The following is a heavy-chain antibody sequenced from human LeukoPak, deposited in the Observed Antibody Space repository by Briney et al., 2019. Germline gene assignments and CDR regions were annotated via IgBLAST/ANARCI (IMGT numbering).Heavy chain of an antibody. Sequence: SLRLSCAASGFTFDDYAMHWVRQAPGKGLEWVSGISWNSGSIGYADSVKGRFTISRDNAKNSLYLQMNSLRAEDTALYYCAKDGGGRGYYYDSSGTRAFDIWGQGTMVTVSS. J-gene: IGHJ3*02. CDR3: AKDGGGRGYYYDSSGTRAFDI. CDR1: GFTFDDYA. CDR2: ISWNSGSI. D-gene: IGHD3-22*01. V-gene: IGHV3-9*01.